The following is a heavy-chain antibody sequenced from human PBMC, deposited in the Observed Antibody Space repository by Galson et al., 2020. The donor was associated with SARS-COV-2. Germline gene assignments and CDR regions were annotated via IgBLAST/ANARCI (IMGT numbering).Heavy chain of an antibody. CDR3: ARDGGLRFLEWFPQGSGYYGMDV. D-gene: IGHD3-3*01. Sequence: GESLKISCAASGFTFSSYSMNWVRQAPGKGLEWVSYISSSSSTIYYADSVKGRFTISRDNAKNSLYLQMNSLRDEDTAVYYCARDGGLRFLEWFPQGSGYYGMDVWGQGTTVTVSS. CDR2: ISSSSSTI. V-gene: IGHV3-48*02. CDR1: GFTFSSYS. J-gene: IGHJ6*02.